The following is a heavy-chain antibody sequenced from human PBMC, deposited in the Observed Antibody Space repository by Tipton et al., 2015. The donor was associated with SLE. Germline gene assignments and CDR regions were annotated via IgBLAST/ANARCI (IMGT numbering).Heavy chain of an antibody. CDR1: GFTFSSYA. CDR2: ISGSGGST. CDR3: AKDTSPRHYYYDTSGYGGYFQH. V-gene: IGHV3-23*01. D-gene: IGHD3-22*01. J-gene: IGHJ1*01. Sequence: SLRLSCAASGFTFSSYAMSWVRQAPGKGLEWVSAISGSGGSTYYADSVKGRFTISRDNSKNTLYLQMNSLRAEDTAVYYCAKDTSPRHYYYDTSGYGGYFQHWGQGTLVTVSS.